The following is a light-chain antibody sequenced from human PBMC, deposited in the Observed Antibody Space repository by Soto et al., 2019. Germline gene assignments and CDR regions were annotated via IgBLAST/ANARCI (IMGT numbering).Light chain of an antibody. CDR2: GVS. CDR3: QQYGSFPLT. V-gene: IGKV3-20*01. J-gene: IGKJ4*01. CDR1: QSVSSSL. Sequence: EIVLTQSPGTLSLSPGERATLSCRARQSVSSSLLAWYQQKPGQAPRLLIYGVSSRATGIPDRFRGSGSGTDFTLTISRLEPEDFAVYYCQQYGSFPLTFGGGTKVDI.